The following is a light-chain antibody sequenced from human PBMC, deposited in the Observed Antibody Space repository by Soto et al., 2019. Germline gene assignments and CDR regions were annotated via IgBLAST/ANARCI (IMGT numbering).Light chain of an antibody. CDR3: SSHTSGTPHHYV. CDR2: EDN. CDR1: SSDVGGYNY. Sequence: QSALTQPPSVSGAPGQSITISCTGTSSDVGGYNYVSWYQHHPGKAPKLMIYEDNNRPSGVSDRFSGSKSGNTAALTISGLQAEDESDDYCSSHTSGTPHHYVFGTGTKVTVL. J-gene: IGLJ1*01. V-gene: IGLV2-14*01.